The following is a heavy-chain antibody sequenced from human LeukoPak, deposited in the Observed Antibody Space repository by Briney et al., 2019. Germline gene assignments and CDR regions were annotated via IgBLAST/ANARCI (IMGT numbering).Heavy chain of an antibody. CDR2: INPNSGGT. J-gene: IGHJ5*02. V-gene: IGHV1-2*02. CDR3: ARDLIPDYYGSGSPSDP. D-gene: IGHD3-10*01. CDR1: GYTFTSYY. Sequence: GASVKVSCKASGYTFTSYYMHWVPQAPGQGLEWMGWINPNSGGTNYAQKLQGRVTMTTDTSTSTAYMELRSLRSDDTAVYYCARDLIPDYYGSGSPSDPWGQGTLVTVSS.